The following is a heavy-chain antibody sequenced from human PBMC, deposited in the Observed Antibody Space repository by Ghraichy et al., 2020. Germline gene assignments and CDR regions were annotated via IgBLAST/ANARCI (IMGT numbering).Heavy chain of an antibody. CDR3: ARDNSSGWYTY. CDR2: INPNSGGT. Sequence: ASVKVSCKASGYTVSGHDMLWVRQCPGQGVEWMGWINPNSGGTNYAQKFQGRVTMTRDTSISTAYMELSRLRSDDTAVYYCARDNSSGWYTYWGQGTLVTVSS. D-gene: IGHD6-19*01. V-gene: IGHV1-2*02. CDR1: GYTVSGHD. J-gene: IGHJ4*02.